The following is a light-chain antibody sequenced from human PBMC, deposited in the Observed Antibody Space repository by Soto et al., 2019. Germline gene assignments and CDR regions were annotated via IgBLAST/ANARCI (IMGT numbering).Light chain of an antibody. CDR3: QQYGSSGT. V-gene: IGKV3-11*01. Sequence: EIVLTQSPATLSLSPGERATRSCRASQSVSSYLAWYQQKPGQAPRLLIYDASNRATGIPARFSGSGSGTDFTLTISRLEPEDFAVYYCQQYGSSGTFGQGTKVDIK. CDR1: QSVSSY. CDR2: DAS. J-gene: IGKJ1*01.